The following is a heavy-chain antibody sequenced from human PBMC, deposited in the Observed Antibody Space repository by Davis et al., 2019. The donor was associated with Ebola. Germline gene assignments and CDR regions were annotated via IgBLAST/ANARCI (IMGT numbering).Heavy chain of an antibody. V-gene: IGHV3-21*01. CDR1: GFIFSGYN. D-gene: IGHD3-10*01. Sequence: PGGSLRLSCAASGFIFSGYNMNWVRQAPGKGLEWVSSIDSSSSYTYYADSLRGRFTISRDNAKNALYLQMNSLRAEDTAVYFCARGEILWFGYTGYFDLWGRGTPVTVSS. CDR3: ARGEILWFGYTGYFDL. J-gene: IGHJ2*01. CDR2: IDSSSSYT.